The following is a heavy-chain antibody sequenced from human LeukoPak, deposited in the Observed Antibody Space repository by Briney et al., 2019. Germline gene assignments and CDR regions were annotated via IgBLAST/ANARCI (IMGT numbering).Heavy chain of an antibody. Sequence: QSGGSLRLSCAASGFTFSSYSMNWVRQAPGKGLEWVSYISSSSSTIYYADSVKGRFTISRDNAKNSLYLQMNSLRAEDTAVYYCARDESISVDYGMDVWGQGTTVTVSS. CDR2: ISSSSSTI. CDR1: GFTFSSYS. CDR3: ARDESISVDYGMDV. V-gene: IGHV3-48*01. J-gene: IGHJ6*02. D-gene: IGHD3-3*02.